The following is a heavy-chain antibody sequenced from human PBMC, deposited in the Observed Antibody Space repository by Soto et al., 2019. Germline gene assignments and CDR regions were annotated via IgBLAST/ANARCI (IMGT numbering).Heavy chain of an antibody. CDR2: IYYSGST. CDR1: GGSISSSSYY. V-gene: IGHV4-39*01. D-gene: IGHD1-26*01. Sequence: QLQLQESGPGLVKPSETLSLTCTVSGGSISSSSYYWGWIRQPPGKGLEWIGSIYYSGSTYYNPSLKSRVTISVDTSKNQFSLKLSSVTAADTAVYYCARHGGGSYSRFDPWGQGTLVTVSS. CDR3: ARHGGGSYSRFDP. J-gene: IGHJ5*02.